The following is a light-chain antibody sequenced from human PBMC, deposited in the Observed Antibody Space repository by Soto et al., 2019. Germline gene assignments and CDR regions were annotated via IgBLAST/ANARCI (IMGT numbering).Light chain of an antibody. CDR2: AAS. V-gene: IGKV1-39*01. CDR3: QQGDGSLRIFT. CDR1: QSITYY. Sequence: DIQMTQSPSSLSASVGDRVTITCRASQSITYYLNWYQQKPGKAPNLLIYAASSLQGGVPSRFSGSGSGTDFTLTITSLQPEDSATYYCQQGDGSLRIFTFGPGTRVD. J-gene: IGKJ3*01.